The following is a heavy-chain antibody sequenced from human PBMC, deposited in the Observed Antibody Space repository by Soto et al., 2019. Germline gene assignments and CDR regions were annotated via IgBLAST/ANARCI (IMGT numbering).Heavy chain of an antibody. V-gene: IGHV4-59*08. CDR2: IYYSGST. CDR1: GGSISSYY. Sequence: SETLSLTCTVSGGSISSYYWSWIRQPPGKGLEWIGYIYYSGSTNYNPSLKSRVTISVDTSKNQFSLKLSSVTAADTAVYYCARRNLNYYDSSGYYWDYFDYWGQGTLVTVSS. CDR3: ARRNLNYYDSSGYYWDYFDY. D-gene: IGHD3-22*01. J-gene: IGHJ4*02.